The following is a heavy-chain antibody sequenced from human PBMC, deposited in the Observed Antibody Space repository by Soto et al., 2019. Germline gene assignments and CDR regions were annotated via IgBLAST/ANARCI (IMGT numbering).Heavy chain of an antibody. CDR2: ISGSGGST. V-gene: IGHV3-23*01. J-gene: IGHJ3*02. Sequence: PGGSLRLSCAASGFTFISYAMSWVRQAPGKGLEWVSAISGSGGSTYYADSVKGRFTISRDNSKNTLYLQMNSLRAEDTAVYYCAKRIAAAIDAFDIWGQGTMVTVSS. D-gene: IGHD6-13*01. CDR1: GFTFISYA. CDR3: AKRIAAAIDAFDI.